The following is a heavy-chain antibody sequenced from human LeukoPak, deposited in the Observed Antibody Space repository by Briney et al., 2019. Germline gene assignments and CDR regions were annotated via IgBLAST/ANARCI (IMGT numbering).Heavy chain of an antibody. CDR2: IDSDESRI. D-gene: IGHD3-16*01. Sequence: GGSLRLSCAAAGFTLSSDWMHWVRQAPGKGLVWVSRIDSDESRIWYADSVRGRFTISRDIAENTLFLQIDSLRVEDTAVYYCARGGRLGAFDIWGQGTMVTVSS. CDR3: ARGGRLGAFDI. CDR1: GFTLSSDW. V-gene: IGHV3-74*01. J-gene: IGHJ3*02.